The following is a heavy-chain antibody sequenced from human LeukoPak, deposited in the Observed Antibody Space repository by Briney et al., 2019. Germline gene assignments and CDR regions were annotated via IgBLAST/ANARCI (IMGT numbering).Heavy chain of an antibody. D-gene: IGHD3/OR15-3a*01. J-gene: IGHJ6*03. CDR2: ISWNSGSI. V-gene: IGHV3-9*01. Sequence: GGSLRLSCAASGFTFDDYAMHWVRQAPGKGLEWVSGISWNSGSIGYADSVKGRFTISRDNAKNSLYLQMNSLRAEDTAVYYCARENVDLPRLYYYYMDVWGKGTTVTVSS. CDR1: GFTFDDYA. CDR3: ARENVDLPRLYYYYMDV.